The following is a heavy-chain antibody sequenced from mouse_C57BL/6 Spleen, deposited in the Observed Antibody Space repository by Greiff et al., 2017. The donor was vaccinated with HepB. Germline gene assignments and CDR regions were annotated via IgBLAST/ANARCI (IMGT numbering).Heavy chain of an antibody. CDR1: GYAFSSYW. Sequence: VQLKESGAELVKPGASVKISCKASGYAFSSYWMNWVKQRPGKGLEWIGQIYPGDGDTTYNGKFKGKATLTADKSSSTAYMQLSSLTSEDSAVYFCARRGYSNAWFAYWGQGTLVTVSA. D-gene: IGHD2-5*01. V-gene: IGHV1-80*01. J-gene: IGHJ3*01. CDR3: ARRGYSNAWFAY. CDR2: IYPGDGDT.